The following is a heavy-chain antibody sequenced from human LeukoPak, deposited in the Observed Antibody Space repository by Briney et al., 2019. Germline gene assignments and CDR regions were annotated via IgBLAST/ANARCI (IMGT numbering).Heavy chain of an antibody. D-gene: IGHD5-12*01. Sequence: GGSLRPSCAASGFTFITNDMTWGRQAPGKGLEWVSVLYSDGNTKYADSVQGRFTISRDNSKNTLYLEMNSLSPDDTAVYYCARAVDPLAVNTLAYWGQGTLVTVSS. CDR3: ARAVDPLAVNTLAY. V-gene: IGHV3-53*01. CDR1: GFTFITND. J-gene: IGHJ4*02. CDR2: LYSDGNT.